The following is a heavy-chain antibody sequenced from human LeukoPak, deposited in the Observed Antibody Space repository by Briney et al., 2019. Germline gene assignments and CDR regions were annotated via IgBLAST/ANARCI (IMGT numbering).Heavy chain of an antibody. CDR3: ARDYQTGFTGPGGDF. CDR1: GYRFNNYA. J-gene: IGHJ4*02. Sequence: VQPGGSLRLSCAASGYRFNNYAIRWFRPAAGKGLEYVSVINNNCDSTYYANSVKGRFTISRDNSKNTLYLQIGSLTSEDTAVYYCARDYQTGFTGPGGDFWGQGTLVTVSS. D-gene: IGHD3-9*01. CDR2: INNNCDST. V-gene: IGHV3-64*01.